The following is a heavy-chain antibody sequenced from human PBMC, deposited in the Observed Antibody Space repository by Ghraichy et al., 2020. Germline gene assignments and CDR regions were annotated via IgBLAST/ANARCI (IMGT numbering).Heavy chain of an antibody. J-gene: IGHJ4*02. CDR2: ISHRGNT. CDR1: GGSFSGYY. CDR3: ARGSTIFGVVIIGDNKQGSYFDF. Sequence: SETLSLTCVVYGGSFSGYYWNWIRQPPGKGLEWIGEISHRGNTNYNPSLMSRVTLSVDTSKHQISLKLSSVTAADTAVYYCARGSTIFGVVIIGDNKQGSYFDFWGQGVLVTVSS. V-gene: IGHV4-34*01. D-gene: IGHD3-3*01.